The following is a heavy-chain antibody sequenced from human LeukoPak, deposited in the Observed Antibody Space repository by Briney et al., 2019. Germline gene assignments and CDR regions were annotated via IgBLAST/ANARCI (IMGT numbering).Heavy chain of an antibody. CDR2: IIPIFGTA. CDR1: GGTFSSYA. Sequence: ASVKVSCKASGGTFSSYAISWVRQAPGQGLEWMGGIIPIFGTANYAQKIQGRVTITADESTSTAYMELSSLRSEDTAVYYCATPGPYDSSSEPRPDDYWGQGTLVTVSS. J-gene: IGHJ4*02. CDR3: ATPGPYDSSSEPRPDDY. D-gene: IGHD3-22*01. V-gene: IGHV1-69*01.